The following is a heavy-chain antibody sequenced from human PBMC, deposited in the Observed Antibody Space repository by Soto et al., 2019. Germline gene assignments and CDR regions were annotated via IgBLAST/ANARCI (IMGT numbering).Heavy chain of an antibody. V-gene: IGHV3-74*01. CDR1: GFTFSSYW. Sequence: EVQLVESGGDLVQPGGSLRLSCAASGFTFSSYWMHWVRQAPGKGLVWVSRINNDGSDTVYADSVKGRVTSSRDNDKNTVYLQMNSLRAEDTGIYYCARGGWNHAYDIWGQGTLVTVSS. J-gene: IGHJ4*02. CDR3: ARGGWNHAYDI. CDR2: INNDGSDT. D-gene: IGHD1-1*01.